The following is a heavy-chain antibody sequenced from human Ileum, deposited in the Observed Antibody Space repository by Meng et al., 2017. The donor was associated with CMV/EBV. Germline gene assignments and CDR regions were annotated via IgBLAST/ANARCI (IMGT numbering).Heavy chain of an antibody. CDR2: FSGNGDNT. Sequence: GESLKISCTASGFTFSIFAMSWVRQAPGKGLEWVSTFSGNGDNTYYADSVKGRFTISSDNSKNTVYLQMNSLRADDTAVYYCAKDLGSRQLYYFDYWGQGTLVTVSS. J-gene: IGHJ4*02. CDR1: GFTFSIFA. D-gene: IGHD3-16*01. CDR3: AKDLGSRQLYYFDY. V-gene: IGHV3-23*01.